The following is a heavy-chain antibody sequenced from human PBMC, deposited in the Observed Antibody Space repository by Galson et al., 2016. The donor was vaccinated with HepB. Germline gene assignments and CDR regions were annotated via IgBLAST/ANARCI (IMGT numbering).Heavy chain of an antibody. CDR3: ARDPPGVPDFALDV. V-gene: IGHV3-66*01. CDR2: ICDGGSA. J-gene: IGHJ6*02. D-gene: IGHD3-10*01. Sequence: SLRLSCAASGFTVSSNCMSWVRQAPGKGLEWVSLICDGGSAYYTDSVKARFTISRDNSKTTLYLQMNNPRPEDTAVYFCARDPPGVPDFALDVWGQGTTVTVSS. CDR1: GFTVSSNC.